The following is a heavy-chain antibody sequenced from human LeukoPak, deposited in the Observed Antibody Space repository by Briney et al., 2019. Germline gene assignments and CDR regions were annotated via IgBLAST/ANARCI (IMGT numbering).Heavy chain of an antibody. Sequence: ASVKVSCKASGYTFTSYGIXWVRXAPGQXLEWMGWISAYNGNTNYAQKLQGRVTMTTDTSTSTAYMELRSLRSDDKAVYYFARGGGYSYGDVEWFDPWGQGTLVTVSS. V-gene: IGHV1-18*01. J-gene: IGHJ5*02. D-gene: IGHD5-18*01. CDR3: ARGGGYSYGDVEWFDP. CDR2: ISAYNGNT. CDR1: GYTFTSYG.